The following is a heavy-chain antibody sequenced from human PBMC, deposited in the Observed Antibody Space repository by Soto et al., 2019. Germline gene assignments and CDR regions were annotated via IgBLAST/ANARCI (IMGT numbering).Heavy chain of an antibody. CDR3: ARGRGDYVWGSYRRYFDY. Sequence: SESLSLTCAVYGGSFSGYYWSWIRQPPGKGLEWIGEINHSGSTNYNPSLKSRVTISVDTSKNQFSLKLSSVTAADTAVYYCARGRGDYVWGSYRRYFDYWGQGTLVTVSS. J-gene: IGHJ4*02. V-gene: IGHV4-34*01. CDR2: INHSGST. CDR1: GGSFSGYY. D-gene: IGHD3-16*02.